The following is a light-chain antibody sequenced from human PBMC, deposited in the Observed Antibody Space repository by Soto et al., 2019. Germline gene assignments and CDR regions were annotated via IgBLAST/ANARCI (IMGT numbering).Light chain of an antibody. CDR2: TAS. Sequence: DIQMTQSPSSLSASVGDRVTISCRPSQTIGKYLNWYQQKPGQAPKLLIYTASTLPSGVPSRFSGSRPGTNFTLTISSLQPEDFATYYCQQSYNTPQTFGQGPRWISN. V-gene: IGKV1-39*01. CDR1: QTIGKY. CDR3: QQSYNTPQT. J-gene: IGKJ1*01.